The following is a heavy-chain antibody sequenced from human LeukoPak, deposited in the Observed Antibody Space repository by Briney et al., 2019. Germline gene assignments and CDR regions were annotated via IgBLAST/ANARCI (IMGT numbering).Heavy chain of an antibody. CDR3: AKDQDSSGWYPADV. Sequence: GGSLRLSWAASGFTFKTCAMNWVRQAPGRGLEWVSSISSSSGYIYSADSVKGRFTISRDNSKNTLYLQMNSLRAEDTAVYYCAKDQDSSGWYPADVWGQGTTVTVSS. V-gene: IGHV3-23*01. J-gene: IGHJ6*02. D-gene: IGHD6-19*01. CDR2: ISSSSGYI. CDR1: GFTFKTCA.